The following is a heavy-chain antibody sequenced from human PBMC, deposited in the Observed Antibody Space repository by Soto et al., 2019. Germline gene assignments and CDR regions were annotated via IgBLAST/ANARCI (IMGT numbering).Heavy chain of an antibody. V-gene: IGHV1-69*06. CDR2: IIPIFCTA. CDR1: GGSXSSYA. D-gene: IGHD3-9*01. CDR3: AIDILTGYYKRPHAFDI. J-gene: IGHJ3*02. Sequence: SXKVSFKASGGSXSSYASGLVRQAPGQGLEWMGGIIPIFCTANYAQKFQGRVTITAYKSTSTAYIELSSLRYEDTAVYYFAIDILTGYYKRPHAFDIWGQGTMATVS.